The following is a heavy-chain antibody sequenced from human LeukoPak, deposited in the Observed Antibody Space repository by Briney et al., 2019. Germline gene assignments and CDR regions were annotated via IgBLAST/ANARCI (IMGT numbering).Heavy chain of an antibody. CDR2: INPTSGAT. Sequence: ASVKVSCTASGYTFTDYYIHWLRQAPGQGLEWMGRINPTSGATNYAQEFQGRVTMARDTFISTAYIELSSLRSDDTAVYYCATYNTVPFGYWGQGTLVTVSS. J-gene: IGHJ4*02. CDR1: GYTFTDYY. D-gene: IGHD4-11*01. CDR3: ATYNTVPFGY. V-gene: IGHV1-2*06.